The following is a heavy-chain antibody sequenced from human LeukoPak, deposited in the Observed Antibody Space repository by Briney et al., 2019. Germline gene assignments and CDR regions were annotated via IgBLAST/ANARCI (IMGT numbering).Heavy chain of an antibody. CDR2: IDTSSATI. J-gene: IGHJ2*01. CDR3: ARDLRAPTWYFDL. Sequence: GGYLRLSCAASGFTVSSYSMNWVRQAPGKGLEWISYIDTSSATIYYADSVKGRFTISRDNAENSLYLQMNSLRAEDTAVYYCARDLRAPTWYFDLWGRGTLVTVSS. CDR1: GFTVSSYS. V-gene: IGHV3-48*01.